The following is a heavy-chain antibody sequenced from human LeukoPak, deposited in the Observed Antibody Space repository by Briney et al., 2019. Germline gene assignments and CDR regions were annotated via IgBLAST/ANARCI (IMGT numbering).Heavy chain of an antibody. D-gene: IGHD3-9*01. J-gene: IGHJ5*02. CDR2: INPNSGGT. Sequence: ASVKVSCKASGYSFTDKYMHWVRQAPGQGLEWMGWINPNSGGTNYAQKFQGRVTMTTDTSMSTAYMDLRSLRSDDTAVYYCARIMRYFDWLLPNYNWFDPWGQGTLVTVSS. CDR3: ARIMRYFDWLLPNYNWFDP. CDR1: GYSFTDKY. V-gene: IGHV1-2*02.